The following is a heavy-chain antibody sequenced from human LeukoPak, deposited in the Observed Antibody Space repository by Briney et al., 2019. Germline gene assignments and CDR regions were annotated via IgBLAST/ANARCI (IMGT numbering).Heavy chain of an antibody. D-gene: IGHD1-26*01. Sequence: SETLSLTCTVSGGSISSYYWSWIRQPAGKGLEWIGRIYTGGSTNYNPSLKSRVTMSVDSSNNQFSLKLSSVAAADTAVYYCARENTGSYREFDYWGQGTLVTVSS. V-gene: IGHV4-4*07. CDR1: GGSISSYY. J-gene: IGHJ4*02. CDR3: ARENTGSYREFDY. CDR2: IYTGGST.